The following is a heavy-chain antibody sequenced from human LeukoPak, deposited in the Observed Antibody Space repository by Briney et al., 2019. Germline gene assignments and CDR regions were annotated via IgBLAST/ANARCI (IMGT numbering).Heavy chain of an antibody. D-gene: IGHD3-16*02. CDR3: ARDEITLGGAIALYYFDY. CDR2: ISAYNGNT. Sequence: ASVKVSCKASGYTVTSYGISWVRQAPGQGLEWMGWISAYNGNTNYAQKLQGRVTMTTDTSTSTAYMEVRSLRSDDTAVYYCARDEITLGGAIALYYFDYWGQGTLVTVSS. CDR1: GYTVTSYG. J-gene: IGHJ4*02. V-gene: IGHV1-18*01.